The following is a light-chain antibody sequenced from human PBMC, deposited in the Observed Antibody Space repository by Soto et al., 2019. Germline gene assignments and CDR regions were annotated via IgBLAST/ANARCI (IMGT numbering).Light chain of an antibody. CDR1: QGVSDY. CDR2: AAS. J-gene: IGKJ2*01. Sequence: IPLTQSPSSLSASVGDRVTITCRASQGVSDYLAWYQQRPGKAPKLLISAASTLHSGVPSRFSGSGSGTDFTLTISSLQPEDFATYYCQQFNYVPLTFGQGTRLEI. V-gene: IGKV1-9*01. CDR3: QQFNYVPLT.